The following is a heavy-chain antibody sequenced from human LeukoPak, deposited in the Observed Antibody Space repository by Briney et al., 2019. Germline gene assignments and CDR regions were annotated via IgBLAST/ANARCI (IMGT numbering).Heavy chain of an antibody. CDR1: GGTFSSYA. J-gene: IGHJ5*02. D-gene: IGHD4-23*01. Sequence: GASVKVSCKASGGTFSSYAISWVRQAPGQGLEWMGGIIPIFGTANYAQKLQGRVTITADKSTSTAYMELSSLRSEDTAVYYCEGRNDYGGNAWGQGTLVTVSS. V-gene: IGHV1-69*06. CDR3: EGRNDYGGNA. CDR2: IIPIFGTA.